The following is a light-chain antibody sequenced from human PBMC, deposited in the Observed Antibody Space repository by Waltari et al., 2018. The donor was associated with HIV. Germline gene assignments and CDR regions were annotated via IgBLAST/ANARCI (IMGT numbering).Light chain of an antibody. J-gene: IGLJ3*02. CDR1: SGDVGGYSY. V-gene: IGLV2-11*01. CDR2: DVT. CDR3: CSYAGGSSWV. Sequence: QSALTHPRSVTGYPGQSVAISCPGPSGDVGGYSYVSWYQQHPGKAPKFMIYDVTKRPSGVPDRFSGSKSGNTASLTISGLQAEDEADYFCCSYAGGSSWVFGGGTKVTVL.